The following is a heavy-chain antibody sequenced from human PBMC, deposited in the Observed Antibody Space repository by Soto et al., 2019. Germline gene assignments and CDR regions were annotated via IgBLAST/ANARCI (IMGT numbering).Heavy chain of an antibody. V-gene: IGHV3-23*01. CDR1: GFTFSSYA. D-gene: IGHD6-13*01. CDR2: IWGGGGSK. Sequence: GGSLRLSCAASGFTFSSYAMSWVRQAPGKGLEWVAVIWGGGGSKYYADSVKDRFTISRDNSKNTLYLQMNSLRAEDTAVYYCARTYSSWPYYYYYGMDVWGQGTTVTVSS. CDR3: ARTYSSWPYYYYYGMDV. J-gene: IGHJ6*02.